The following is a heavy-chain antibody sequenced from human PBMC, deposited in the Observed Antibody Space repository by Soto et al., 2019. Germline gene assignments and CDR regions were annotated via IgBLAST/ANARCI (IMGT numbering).Heavy chain of an antibody. CDR2: INLKSDNT. J-gene: IGHJ4*02. Sequence: QVQLVQSGAEVKKPGASVKLSCKTSGYSFAGYYIHWVRQAPGQGLEWMGVINLKSDNTHLAQKFQGRVTMTADTSTSTVYMELTSLTFEDTAVYYCARGSAMLVVVTLDFWGQGTLVTVSS. V-gene: IGHV1-46*03. CDR3: ARGSAMLVVVTLDF. CDR1: GYSFAGYY. D-gene: IGHD3-22*01.